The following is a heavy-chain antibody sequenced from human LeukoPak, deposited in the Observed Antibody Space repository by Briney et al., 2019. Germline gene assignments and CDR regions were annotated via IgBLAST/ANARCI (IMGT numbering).Heavy chain of an antibody. J-gene: IGHJ5*02. D-gene: IGHD3-10*01. Sequence: SETLSLTCTVSGGSITDYHWIWIRQPAGKGLEWIGRLYTSGSTNYNPSLKSRVTISVDTSKNQFSLKLSSVTAADTAVYYCARQGGWFRGRTNWFDPWGQGTLVTVSS. CDR2: LYTSGST. CDR3: ARQGGWFRGRTNWFDP. CDR1: GGSITDYH. V-gene: IGHV4-4*07.